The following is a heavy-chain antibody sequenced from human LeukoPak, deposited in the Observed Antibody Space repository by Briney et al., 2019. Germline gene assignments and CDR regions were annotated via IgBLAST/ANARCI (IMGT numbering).Heavy chain of an antibody. Sequence: SETLSLTCAVYGGSFSGYYWSWIRQPPGKGLEWIGGINHSGSTNYNPSLKSRVTISVDTSKNQFSLKLSSVTAADTAVYYCAREAQKYCSGGSCYGPGDYWGQGTLVTVSS. J-gene: IGHJ4*02. V-gene: IGHV4-34*01. CDR3: AREAQKYCSGGSCYGPGDY. CDR2: INHSGST. CDR1: GGSFSGYY. D-gene: IGHD2-15*01.